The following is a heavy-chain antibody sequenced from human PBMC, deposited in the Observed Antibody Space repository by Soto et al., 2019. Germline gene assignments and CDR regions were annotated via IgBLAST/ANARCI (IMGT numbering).Heavy chain of an antibody. D-gene: IGHD5-12*01. Sequence: SVKVSCKASGFTFTSSAVQWVRQARGQRLEWIGWIVVGSGNTNYAQKFQERVTITRDMSTSTAYMELSSLRSEDTAVYYCAAESGYGGYYYYGMDVWGQGTTVTVSS. CDR2: IVVGSGNT. V-gene: IGHV1-58*01. J-gene: IGHJ6*02. CDR3: AAESGYGGYYYYGMDV. CDR1: GFTFTSSA.